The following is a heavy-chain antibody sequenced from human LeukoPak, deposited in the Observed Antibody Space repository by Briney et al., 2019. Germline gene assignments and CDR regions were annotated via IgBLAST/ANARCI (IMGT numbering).Heavy chain of an antibody. V-gene: IGHV3-23*01. CDR3: AKTPIYRLITMVRGTEYYYYMDV. J-gene: IGHJ6*03. CDR1: GFTFSSYN. CDR2: ISGSGGST. Sequence: QSGGSLRLSCAASGFTFSSYNMNWVRQAPGKGLEWVSAISGSGGSTYYADSVKGRFTISRDNSKNTLYLQMNSLRAEDTAVYYCAKTPIYRLITMVRGTEYYYYMDVWGKGTTATVSS. D-gene: IGHD3-10*01.